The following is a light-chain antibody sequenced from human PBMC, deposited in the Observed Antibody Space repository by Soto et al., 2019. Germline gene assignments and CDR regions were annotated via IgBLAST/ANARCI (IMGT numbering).Light chain of an antibody. J-gene: IGLJ1*01. CDR2: GNS. V-gene: IGLV1-40*01. Sequence: QSVLTQPPSVSGAPGQRVTISCTGSSSNIGAGYDVHWYQQVPGTAPKVLIYGNSNRPSGVPDRFSGSKSGTSASLAITGLQAEDEADYYCQSYDSSLSAYVFGTGTKVTVL. CDR3: QSYDSSLSAYV. CDR1: SSNIGAGYD.